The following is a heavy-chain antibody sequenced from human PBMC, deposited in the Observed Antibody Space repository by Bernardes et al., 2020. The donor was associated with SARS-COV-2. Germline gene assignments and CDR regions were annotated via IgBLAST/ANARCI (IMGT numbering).Heavy chain of an antibody. CDR3: ATDPHSQILGTTKFY. J-gene: IGHJ4*02. CDR2: IYRGGST. CDR1: GFIVSNNN. V-gene: IGHV3-53*01. Sequence: GGSLRLSCAASGFIVSNNNMNWVRQAPGKGLEWVSVIYRGGSTYYADSVKGRFTISRDNSKNTLYLQMNGLRAEDTAVYYCATDPHSQILGTTKFYWGQGALVTVSS. D-gene: IGHD1-26*01.